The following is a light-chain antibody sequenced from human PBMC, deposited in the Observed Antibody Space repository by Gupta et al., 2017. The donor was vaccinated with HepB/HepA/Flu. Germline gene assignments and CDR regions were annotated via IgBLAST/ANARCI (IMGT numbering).Light chain of an antibody. CDR3: QSVDISGTYVL. CDR1: ALPKQY. V-gene: IGLV3-25*03. J-gene: IGLJ2*01. CDR2: KDS. Sequence: SDELTQPCSVSVSLGQTARITCSGDALPKQYAYWYQQKPGQAPVLVIYKDSERPSGIPDRFSGSSSGTTVTLDISGVQAEDEADYYCQSVDISGTYVLFGGGTKLTVL.